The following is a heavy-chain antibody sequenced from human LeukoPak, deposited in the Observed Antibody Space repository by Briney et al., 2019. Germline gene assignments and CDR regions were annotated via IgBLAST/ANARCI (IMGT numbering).Heavy chain of an antibody. CDR3: IRDFRSADL. CDR2: IYVDGRTT. V-gene: IGHV3-74*01. CDR1: GFTFSNYW. J-gene: IGHJ5*02. Sequence: PGGSLRLSCVASGFTFSNYWMHWVRQPPGKGLVWVSRIYVDGRTTNYADSVKGRFTIFRDNAKNTVYLEMNSLSVEDRATYYCIRDFRSADLWGQGTLVTVTS.